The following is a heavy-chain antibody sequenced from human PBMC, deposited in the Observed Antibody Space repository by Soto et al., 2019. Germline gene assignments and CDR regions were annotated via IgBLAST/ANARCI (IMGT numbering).Heavy chain of an antibody. Sequence: QVQLVQSGAEVKTPGASVRVSCKASGYTFTGYYIHWVREAPGQGLEWMGWINPQTGGTSYGQKFQGRVPLSRDTSINTAYLELSRLRFDDAAVYFCARERYQVISDGMDVWGQGTTVTVSS. CDR1: GYTFTGYY. J-gene: IGHJ6*02. CDR3: ARERYQVISDGMDV. V-gene: IGHV1-2*02. D-gene: IGHD2-2*01. CDR2: INPQTGGT.